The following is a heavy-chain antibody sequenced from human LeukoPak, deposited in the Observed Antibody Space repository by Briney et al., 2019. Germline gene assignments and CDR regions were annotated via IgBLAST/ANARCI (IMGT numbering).Heavy chain of an antibody. CDR2: IYTSGST. CDR1: GGSISSYY. D-gene: IGHD6-13*01. J-gene: IGHJ5*02. V-gene: IGHV4-4*07. CDR3: ARVLFSGRQQQLARGPYNWFDP. Sequence: PSETLSLTCTVSGGSISSYYWSWIRQPAGKGLEWIGRIYTSGSTNYNPSLKSRVTMSVDTSKNQFSLKLSSVTAADTAVYYCARVLFSGRQQQLARGPYNWFDPWGQGTLVTVSS.